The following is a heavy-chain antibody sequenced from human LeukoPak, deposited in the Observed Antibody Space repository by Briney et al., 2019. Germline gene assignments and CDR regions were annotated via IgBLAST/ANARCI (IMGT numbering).Heavy chain of an antibody. J-gene: IGHJ4*02. V-gene: IGHV1-8*03. CDR3: ARDRGYCSSTSCYTFDY. CDR2: MNPNSGNT. D-gene: IGHD2-2*02. CDR1: GYTFTSYD. Sequence: ASVKVSCKASGYTFTSYDINWVRQGTGQGLEWMGWMNPNSGNTGYAQKFQGRVTITRNTSISTAYMELSSLRSEDTAVYYCARDRGYCSSTSCYTFDYWGQGTLVTVSS.